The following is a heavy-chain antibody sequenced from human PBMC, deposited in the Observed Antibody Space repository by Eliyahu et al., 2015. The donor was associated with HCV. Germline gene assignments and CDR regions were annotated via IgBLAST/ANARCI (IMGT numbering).Heavy chain of an antibody. CDR2: MNPNSGNT. Sequence: QVQLVQSGAEVKKPGASVKVSCKASGYTFTSYDINWVRQATGQGLEWMGWMNPNSGNTGYAQKFQGRVTMTRNTSISTAYMELSSLRSEDTAVYYCARVKSDVWGSYRLFDYWGQGTLVTVSS. V-gene: IGHV1-8*01. D-gene: IGHD3-16*02. CDR1: GYTFTSYD. CDR3: ARVKSDVWGSYRLFDY. J-gene: IGHJ4*02.